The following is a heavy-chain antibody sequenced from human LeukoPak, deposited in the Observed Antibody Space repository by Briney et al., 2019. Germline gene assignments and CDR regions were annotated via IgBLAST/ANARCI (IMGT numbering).Heavy chain of an antibody. D-gene: IGHD5-24*01. CDR1: GFTFSSYE. J-gene: IGHJ4*02. V-gene: IGHV3-48*03. CDR3: ASMRWLQSSVDY. CDR2: ISSSGSTI. Sequence: GGSLRLSCAASGFTFSSYEMNWVRQAPGKWLEWVSYISSSGSTIYYADSVKGRFTISRDNAKNSLYLQMNSLRAEDTAVYYCASMRWLQSSVDYWGQGTLVTVSS.